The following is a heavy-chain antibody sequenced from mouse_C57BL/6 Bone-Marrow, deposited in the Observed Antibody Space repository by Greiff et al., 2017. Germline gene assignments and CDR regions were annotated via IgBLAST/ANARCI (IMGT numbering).Heavy chain of an antibody. V-gene: IGHV1-80*01. CDR1: GYAFSSYW. D-gene: IGHD1-2*01. CDR3: ARSASRRDWYFDV. Sequence: VQVVESGAELVKPGASVKISCKASGYAFSSYWMNWVKQRPGKGLEWIGQIYPGDGDTNYNGKFKGKATLTADKSSSTAYMQLSSLTSEDSAVYFCARSASRRDWYFDVWGTGTTVTVSS. J-gene: IGHJ1*03. CDR2: IYPGDGDT.